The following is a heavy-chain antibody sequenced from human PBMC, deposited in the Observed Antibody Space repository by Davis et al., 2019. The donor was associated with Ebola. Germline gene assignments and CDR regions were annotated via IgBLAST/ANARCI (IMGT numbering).Heavy chain of an antibody. D-gene: IGHD4-23*01. J-gene: IGHJ6*04. CDR3: ARCRAVVSSGGYYYYYYDMDV. V-gene: IGHV1-2*06. CDR2: NNPNSGGT. Sequence: ASVKVSCKASGYTFTGYYMHWVRQAPGQGLEWMGRNNPNSGGTYYSQKFQGRVTMTRNTSISTAYMELSSLRSEDTAVYYCARCRAVVSSGGYYYYYYDMDVWDKGTTVTVSS. CDR1: GYTFTGYY.